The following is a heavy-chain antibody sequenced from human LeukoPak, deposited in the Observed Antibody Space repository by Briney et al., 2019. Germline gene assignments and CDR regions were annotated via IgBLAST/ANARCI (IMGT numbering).Heavy chain of an antibody. Sequence: GGSLRLSCAASGFTFSDYWIHWVRQAPGKGLVWVSRINTDGSITNYADSVKGRFSISRDNDKNTLYLQMSSLRAEDTAVYYCARDRGPRTGFMVREAYDYWGQGTLVTVSS. J-gene: IGHJ4*02. CDR1: GFTFSDYW. CDR3: ARDRGPRTGFMVREAYDY. D-gene: IGHD3-10*01. CDR2: INTDGSIT. V-gene: IGHV3-74*01.